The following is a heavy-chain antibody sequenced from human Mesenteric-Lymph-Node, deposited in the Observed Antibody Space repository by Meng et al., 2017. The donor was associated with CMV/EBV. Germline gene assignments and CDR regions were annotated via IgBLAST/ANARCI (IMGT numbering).Heavy chain of an antibody. CDR2: INHSGST. D-gene: IGHD2-15*01. CDR1: GGSFSGYY. CDR3: ARRVAATCNWFDP. J-gene: IGHJ5*02. Sequence: SETLSLTCAVYGGSFSGYYWSWIRLPPGKGLEWIGEINHSGSTNYNPSLKSRVTISVDTSKNQFSLKLSSVTAADTAVYYCARRVAATCNWFDPWGQGTLVTVSS. V-gene: IGHV4-34*01.